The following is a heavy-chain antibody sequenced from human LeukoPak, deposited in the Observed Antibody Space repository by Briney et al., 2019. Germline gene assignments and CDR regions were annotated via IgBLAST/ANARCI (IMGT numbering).Heavy chain of an antibody. J-gene: IGHJ6*03. Sequence: SETLSLTCAVYGGSFSGYYWSWIRQPPGKGLEWIGEINHSGSTNYNPSLKSRVTISVDTSKNQFSLKLSSVTAADTAVYYCARAVEQLYYYYYYMDVWGKGTTVTVSS. CDR2: INHSGST. D-gene: IGHD6-6*01. V-gene: IGHV4-34*01. CDR3: ARAVEQLYYYYYYMDV. CDR1: GGSFSGYY.